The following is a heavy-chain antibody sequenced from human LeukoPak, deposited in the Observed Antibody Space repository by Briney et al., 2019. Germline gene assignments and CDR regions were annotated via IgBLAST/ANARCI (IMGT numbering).Heavy chain of an antibody. Sequence: SSETLSLTCTVSGGSISDYYWSWIRQPPGKGLEWIGEINHSGSTNYNPSLKSRVTISVDTSKNQFSLKLSSVTAADTTVYYCARQVGGVPAATFDHWGQGTLVTVSS. CDR3: ARQVGGVPAATFDH. D-gene: IGHD3-16*01. J-gene: IGHJ4*02. V-gene: IGHV4-34*01. CDR1: GGSISDYY. CDR2: INHSGST.